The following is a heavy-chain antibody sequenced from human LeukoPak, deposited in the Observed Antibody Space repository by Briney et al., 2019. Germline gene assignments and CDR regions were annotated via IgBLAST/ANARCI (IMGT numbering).Heavy chain of an antibody. V-gene: IGHV4-34*09. CDR1: DESFSGYY. CDR2: ISHSGST. D-gene: IGHD3-10*01. Sequence: SQTLSLTCAVYDESFSGYYCSWIRQPPRKGLEWIGEISHSGSTNYNPSLQSRVTISVDTSKNQFSLKVSSVSAADTAVYYCARGNRPYGEHEAFDIWGHGTTVTVSP. J-gene: IGHJ3*02. CDR3: ARGNRPYGEHEAFDI.